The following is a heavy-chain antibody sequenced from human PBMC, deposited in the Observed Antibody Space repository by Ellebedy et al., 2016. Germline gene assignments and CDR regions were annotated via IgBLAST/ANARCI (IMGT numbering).Heavy chain of an antibody. CDR3: AKVRSPDFYNSYDLDV. CDR1: GFTFSRFD. V-gene: IGHV3-30*18. CDR2: ISNDGNDE. J-gene: IGHJ6*02. Sequence: GESLKISXAASGFTFSRFDIHWVRQAQGKGLEWVAAISNDGNDENYGASVKGRFSISRDNSKNRVYLHMSSLRVEDTAVYSCAKVRSPDFYNSYDLDVWGQGTTVTVSS. D-gene: IGHD5-18*01.